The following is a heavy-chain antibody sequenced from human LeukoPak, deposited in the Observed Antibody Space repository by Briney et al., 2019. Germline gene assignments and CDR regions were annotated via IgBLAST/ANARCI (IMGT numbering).Heavy chain of an antibody. D-gene: IGHD3-10*01. J-gene: IGHJ4*02. CDR3: LGSYYIPGY. Sequence: GGSLRLSCAASGFTFSSYAMSWVRQAPGKGLEWVSAISGSGGSTYFADSVKGRFTISRDNAQNSLYLQMNSLRAEDTGVYYCLGSYYIPGYWGQGTLVTVSS. CDR2: ISGSGGST. V-gene: IGHV3-23*01. CDR1: GFTFSSYA.